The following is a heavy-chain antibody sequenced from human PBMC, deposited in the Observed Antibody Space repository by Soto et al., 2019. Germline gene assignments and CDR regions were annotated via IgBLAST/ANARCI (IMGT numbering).Heavy chain of an antibody. V-gene: IGHV3-30-3*01. CDR3: ARGLPRMTNRSWFDP. CDR1: GFTFSDYA. J-gene: IGHJ5*02. CDR2: VSYDGSNK. Sequence: GGSLRLSCAASGFTFSDYAIHWVRQAPGKGLEWVAVVSYDGSNKYYAGSVKGRFSISRENSKNTLYLQMNSLRAEDTAVYYCARGLPRMTNRSWFDPWGQGTLVTVS. D-gene: IGHD4-17*01.